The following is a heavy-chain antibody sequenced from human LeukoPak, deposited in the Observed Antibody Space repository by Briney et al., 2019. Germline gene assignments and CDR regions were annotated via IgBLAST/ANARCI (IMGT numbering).Heavy chain of an antibody. CDR1: GFIFRSYS. CDR2: IGGSDGST. D-gene: IGHD3-10*01. Sequence: GGSLRLSCAASGFIFRSYSMYWVRQAPGEGLECVSGIGGSDGSTFYADSVKGRFTISRDNSKNTLYLQINSLRAEDTAVYYCAKRGFTFKFFESWGQGTLVTVSS. CDR3: AKRGFTFKFFES. V-gene: IGHV3-23*01. J-gene: IGHJ5*01.